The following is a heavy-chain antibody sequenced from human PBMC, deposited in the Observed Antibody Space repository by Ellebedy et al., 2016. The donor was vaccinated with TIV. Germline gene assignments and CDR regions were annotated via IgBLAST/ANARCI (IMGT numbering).Heavy chain of an antibody. CDR1: GGSFSGYY. V-gene: IGHV4-34*01. D-gene: IGHD3-16*02. CDR3: ARLYVWGSYRLDY. CDR2: INHSGST. J-gene: IGHJ4*02. Sequence: SETLSLTXAVYGGSFSGYYWSWIRQPPGKGLEWIGEINHSGSTNYNPSLKSRVTISVDTSKNQFSLKLSSVTAADTAVYYCARLYVWGSYRLDYWGQGTLVTVSS.